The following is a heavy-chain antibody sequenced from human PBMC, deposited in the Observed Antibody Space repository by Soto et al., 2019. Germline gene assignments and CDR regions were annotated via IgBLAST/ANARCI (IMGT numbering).Heavy chain of an antibody. CDR3: VRDIR. J-gene: IGHJ4*02. Sequence: EVQLVESGGGLVQPGGSLRLSCAASGFTFNNFWMYWVRQTPEKGLVWVSGINSDGTTTIYADSVKGRFTFSRDNAKNTLYLQMNSLTVEDTAIYYCVRDIRWGQGTLVTVSS. CDR1: GFTFNNFW. V-gene: IGHV3-74*01. CDR2: INSDGTTT.